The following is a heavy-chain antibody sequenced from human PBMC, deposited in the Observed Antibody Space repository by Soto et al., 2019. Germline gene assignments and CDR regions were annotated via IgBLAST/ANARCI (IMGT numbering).Heavy chain of an antibody. Sequence: VQLLESGGGLVQPGGSLRLACEVSGFTFSSYAMSWVRQAPGKGLEWVAVISGTGVSSHYADSVKGRFTISRDNAKNTLNLEMNGLRAEDTAAYYCSKPRVVAGRIKYAVFASCGQGTLVTVSS. CDR1: GFTFSSYA. CDR2: ISGTGVSS. V-gene: IGHV3-23*01. CDR3: SKPRVVAGRIKYAVFAS. D-gene: IGHD6-19*01. J-gene: IGHJ4*02.